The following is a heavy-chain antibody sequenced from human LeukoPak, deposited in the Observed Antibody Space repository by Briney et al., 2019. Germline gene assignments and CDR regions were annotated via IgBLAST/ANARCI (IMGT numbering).Heavy chain of an antibody. D-gene: IGHD3-10*01. J-gene: IGHJ2*01. V-gene: IGHV3-30-3*01. Sequence: PGGSLRLSCAASGFTFSSYAMHWVRQAPGKGLEWVAVISYDGSNKYYADSVKGRFTISRDNSKNTLYLQMNSLRAEDTAVYYCAKGPYGSDWYFDLWGRGTLVTVSS. CDR3: AKGPYGSDWYFDL. CDR2: ISYDGSNK. CDR1: GFTFSSYA.